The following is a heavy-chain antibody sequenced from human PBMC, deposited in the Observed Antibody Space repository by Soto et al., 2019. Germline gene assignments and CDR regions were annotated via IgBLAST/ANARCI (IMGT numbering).Heavy chain of an antibody. J-gene: IGHJ4*02. CDR1: GGSISSGGYS. V-gene: IGHV4-30-2*01. CDR3: AREGGWYYDSSGYYPAVGGFDY. Sequence: SETLSLTCAVSGGSISSGGYSWSWIRQPPGKGLEWIGYIYHSGSTYYNPSLKSRVTISVDRSKNQFSLKLSSVTAADTAVYYCAREGGWYYDSSGYYPAVGGFDYWGQGTLVTVSS. D-gene: IGHD3-22*01. CDR2: IYHSGST.